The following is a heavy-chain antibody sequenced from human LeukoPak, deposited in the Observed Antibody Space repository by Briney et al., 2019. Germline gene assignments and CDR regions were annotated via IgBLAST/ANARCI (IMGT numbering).Heavy chain of an antibody. V-gene: IGHV3-48*02. J-gene: IGHJ4*02. CDR2: ISSSSSTI. CDR3: ASGIIVGATY. CDR1: GFTFSDAW. D-gene: IGHD1-26*01. Sequence: GGSLRLSCAASGFTFSDAWMTWVRQAPGKGLEWVSYISSSSSTIYYADSVKGRFTISRDNAKNSLYLQMNSLRDEDTAVYYCASGIIVGATYWGQGTLVTVSS.